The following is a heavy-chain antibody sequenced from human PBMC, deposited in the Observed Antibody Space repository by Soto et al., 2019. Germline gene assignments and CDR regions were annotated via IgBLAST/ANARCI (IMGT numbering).Heavy chain of an antibody. CDR2: IYYSGIT. CDR3: ARVPSP. Sequence: SETLSLTCTVSGVSISNSYWTWIRQPPGKGLEWIGYIYYSGITNYNPSLKSRVTISVDRSKNQFSLKLSSVTAADTAVYYCARVPSPWGQGTLVTVSS. CDR1: GVSISNSY. J-gene: IGHJ5*02. V-gene: IGHV4-59*12.